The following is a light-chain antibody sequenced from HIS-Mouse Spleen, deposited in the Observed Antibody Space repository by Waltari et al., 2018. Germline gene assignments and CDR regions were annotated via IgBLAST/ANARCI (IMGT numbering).Light chain of an antibody. CDR1: SSDVGRYNL. V-gene: IGLV2-23*01. CDR2: EGS. CDR3: CSYAGSSTWV. J-gene: IGLJ3*02. Sequence: QSALTQPASVSGSPGQSIPISCTVTSSDVGRYNLVSWYQQHPGKAPKPMIYEGSKRPSGVSNRFAGSKSGNTASLTISGLQAEDEADYYCCSYAGSSTWVFGGGTKLTVL.